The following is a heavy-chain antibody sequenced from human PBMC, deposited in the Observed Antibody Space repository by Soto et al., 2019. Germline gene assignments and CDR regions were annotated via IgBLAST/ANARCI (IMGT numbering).Heavy chain of an antibody. D-gene: IGHD6-13*01. CDR1: GGTFSSYA. CDR3: AREGVAADPPCYYGMDV. Sequence: QVQLVQSGAEVKKPGSSVKVSCKASGGTFSSYAISWVRQAPGQGLEWMGGVIPIFGTANYAQKCQGRVTITADESTSTAYMELSRLRSEDTAVYYCAREGVAADPPCYYGMDVWGQGTTVTVSS. V-gene: IGHV1-69*12. J-gene: IGHJ6*02. CDR2: VIPIFGTA.